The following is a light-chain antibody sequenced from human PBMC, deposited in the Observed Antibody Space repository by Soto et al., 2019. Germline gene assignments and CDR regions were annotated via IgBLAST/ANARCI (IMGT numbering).Light chain of an antibody. V-gene: IGKV3-20*01. CDR2: GAS. CDR3: QQYGSSGT. J-gene: IGKJ1*01. CDR1: QSVSSSY. Sequence: VMTQSPATLSVSPGESATLSCRASQSVSSSYLAWYQQKPGQAPRLLIYGASNRATGIQDSFSGSGSGTEFTLTIRRLEPEDFAVYYCQQYGSSGTCGQGTKVDIK.